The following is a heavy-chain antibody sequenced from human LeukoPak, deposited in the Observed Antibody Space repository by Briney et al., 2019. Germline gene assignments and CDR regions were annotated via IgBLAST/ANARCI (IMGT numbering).Heavy chain of an antibody. CDR2: MSYTSSP. CDR3: ARPSSDGNYHH. J-gene: IGHJ1*01. D-gene: IGHD2-15*01. CDR1: GDSISSNTYY. Sequence: SETLSLTCTVSGDSISSNTYYWGWIRQPPGKGLEWIGSMSYTSSPSYSPSLESRATISIDTSKNSFSLKLSSVTAADTAVYYCARPSSDGNYHHWGQGTLVTVSS. V-gene: IGHV4-39*02.